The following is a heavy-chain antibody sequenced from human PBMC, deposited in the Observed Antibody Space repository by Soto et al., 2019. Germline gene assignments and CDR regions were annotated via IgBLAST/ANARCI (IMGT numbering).Heavy chain of an antibody. CDR2: IWHDGNNK. D-gene: IGHD1-26*01. V-gene: IGHV3-33*08. Sequence: GGSLRLSCEGSGFTFSNYGMHWVRQAPGKGLEWVAIIWHDGNNKYYADSVRGRFIISRDNSKNRLYLQMNSLRAEDTAVYYCASDLVGASDSYGLDVWGQGTPVTVSS. CDR1: GFTFSNYG. J-gene: IGHJ6*02. CDR3: ASDLVGASDSYGLDV.